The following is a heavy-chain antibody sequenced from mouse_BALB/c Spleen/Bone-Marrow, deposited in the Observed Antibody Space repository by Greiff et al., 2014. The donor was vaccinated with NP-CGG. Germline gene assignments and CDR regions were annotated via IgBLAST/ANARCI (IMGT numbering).Heavy chain of an antibody. CDR1: GFTFTDYF. CDR2: IRNKPNGYTT. D-gene: IGHD5-1*01. Sequence: EVQLVESGGGLVQPGGSLRPSCTTSGFTFTDYFMTWVRQPPGKALEWLGFIRNKPNGYTTEYNPSVKGRFTISRDNSQGILYLQMNTLRAEDSDIYYCARDYSGYFDFWGQGTTLTVSS. CDR3: ARDYSGYFDF. J-gene: IGHJ2*01. V-gene: IGHV7-3*02.